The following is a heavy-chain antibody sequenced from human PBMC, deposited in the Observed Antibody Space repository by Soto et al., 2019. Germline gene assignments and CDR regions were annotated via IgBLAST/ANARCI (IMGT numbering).Heavy chain of an antibody. CDR2: FDPENGET. D-gene: IGHD6-13*01. CDR1: GYTLTELS. J-gene: IGHJ5*02. V-gene: IGHV1-24*01. Sequence: ASVKVSCKVSGYTLTELSMHWVRRAPGKGLEWMGGFDPENGETIYAQKFQGRVTMTEDTSTDTAYMELSSLRSEDTAVYYCASIGAVKNWFDPWGQGTLVTVSS. CDR3: ASIGAVKNWFDP.